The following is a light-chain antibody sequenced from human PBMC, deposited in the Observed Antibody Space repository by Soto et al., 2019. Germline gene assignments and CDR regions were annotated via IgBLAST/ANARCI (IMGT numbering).Light chain of an antibody. V-gene: IGKV1-5*03. CDR1: QTINTW. Sequence: DIQMTQSPSTLSASVGDRVTITCRASQTINTWLAWYQQKPGKAPKVLIYKASTLESGVPSRLSGSGSGTEFTLTISSLQPDDFATYYCQQYNSYSYTFGQGTKVDIK. CDR3: QQYNSYSYT. CDR2: KAS. J-gene: IGKJ2*01.